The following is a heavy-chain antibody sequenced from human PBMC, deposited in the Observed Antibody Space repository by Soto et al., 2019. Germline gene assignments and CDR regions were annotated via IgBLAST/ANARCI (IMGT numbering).Heavy chain of an antibody. CDR3: ARTDRYYGLDV. CDR2: IIPIIGIA. J-gene: IGHJ6*02. Sequence: QVQLVQSGAEVKKPGSSVNISCKASGGTFGSYSITWVRQAPGQGLEWMGMIIPIIGIANDAQKLQGRLKITADTSTGTAYMELGSLSSDETAMYYCARTDRYYGLDVWGQGTMVTVSS. V-gene: IGHV1-69*02. CDR1: GGTFGSYS.